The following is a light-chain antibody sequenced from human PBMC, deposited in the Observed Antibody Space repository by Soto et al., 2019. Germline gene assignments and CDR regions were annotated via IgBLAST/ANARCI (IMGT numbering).Light chain of an antibody. CDR3: SSYTSRAFVV. Sequence: QSALTQPASVSGSPGQSITISCTGTSSDVGTYNYVSWYQQHPGKAPKLIIYGVTNRPSGVSNRFSGSKSGNTASLTISGLQAEDEAGYYCSSYTSRAFVVFGGGTKVTVL. V-gene: IGLV2-14*01. J-gene: IGLJ2*01. CDR1: SSDVGTYNY. CDR2: GVT.